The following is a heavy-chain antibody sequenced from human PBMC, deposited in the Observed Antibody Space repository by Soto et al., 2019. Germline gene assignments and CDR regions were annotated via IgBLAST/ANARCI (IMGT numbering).Heavy chain of an antibody. J-gene: IGHJ4*02. D-gene: IGHD2-2*01. CDR2: ISGSGGST. CDR1: GFTFSSYA. Sequence: GGSLRLSCAASGFTFSSYAMSWVRQAPGKGLEWVSAISGSGGSTYYADSVKGRFTISRDSSKNTLYLQMNSLRAEDTAVYYCAKDRALHCSSTSCYAPDFGYWGQGTLVTVSS. CDR3: AKDRALHCSSTSCYAPDFGY. V-gene: IGHV3-23*01.